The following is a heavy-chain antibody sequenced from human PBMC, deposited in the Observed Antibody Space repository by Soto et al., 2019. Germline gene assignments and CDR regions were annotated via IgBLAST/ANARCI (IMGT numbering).Heavy chain of an antibody. CDR2: IYWNDDK. J-gene: IGHJ5*02. Sequence: SGPTLVNPTQNLTLTCIFSGFSLRTSGVGVGWIRQPPGKALEWLGFIYWNDDKRYSPSLKSRLTITKDTSKNQVVLTMTNMDPVDTATYYCAKSGSSGWYGWFDPWGQGTQVTVSS. V-gene: IGHV2-5*01. CDR1: GFSLRTSGVG. CDR3: AKSGSSGWYGWFDP. D-gene: IGHD6-19*01.